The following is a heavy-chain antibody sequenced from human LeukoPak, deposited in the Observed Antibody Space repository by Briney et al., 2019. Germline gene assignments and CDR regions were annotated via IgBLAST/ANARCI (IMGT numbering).Heavy chain of an antibody. D-gene: IGHD6-13*01. V-gene: IGHV1-46*01. CDR2: INPSGGST. CDR3: ARDRLPLGIAAAGTLSYTFDI. Sequence: GASVKVSCKASGYTFTSYYMHWVRQAPGQGLEWMGIINPSGGSTSYAQKFQGRVTMTRDTSTSTVYMELSSLRSEDMAVYYCARDRLPLGIAAAGTLSYTFDIWGQGTMVTVSS. J-gene: IGHJ3*02. CDR1: GYTFTSYY.